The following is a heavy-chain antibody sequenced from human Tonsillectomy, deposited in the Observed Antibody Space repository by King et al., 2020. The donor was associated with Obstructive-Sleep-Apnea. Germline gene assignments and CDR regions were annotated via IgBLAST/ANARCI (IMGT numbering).Heavy chain of an antibody. J-gene: IGHJ3*02. Sequence: VQLVESGGGLAQPGGSLRLSCTASGFTFSTYFMSWVRQAPGKGLECISYISSRNSIYYADSVKGRFTTSRDNAKNTLYLQMNSLRAEDTAVYYCARNSGSYYDAFDIWGQGTLVTVSS. V-gene: IGHV3-69-1*01. CDR1: GFTFSTYF. CDR2: ISSRNSI. CDR3: ARNSGSYYDAFDI. D-gene: IGHD1-26*01.